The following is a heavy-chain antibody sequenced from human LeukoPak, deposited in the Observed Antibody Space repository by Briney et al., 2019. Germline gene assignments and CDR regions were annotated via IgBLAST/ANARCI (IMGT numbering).Heavy chain of an antibody. CDR2: ISGSGGST. V-gene: IGHV3-23*01. Sequence: GGSLRLSCAASGFTFSSYAMSWVRQAPGKGLEWVSAISGSGGSTYYADSVKGRFTISRDNSKNTLYLQMNSLRAEDTAVYYCARTPAYYDFWSGYLIYWGQGTLVTVSS. CDR1: GFTFSSYA. CDR3: ARTPAYYDFWSGYLIY. J-gene: IGHJ4*02. D-gene: IGHD3-3*01.